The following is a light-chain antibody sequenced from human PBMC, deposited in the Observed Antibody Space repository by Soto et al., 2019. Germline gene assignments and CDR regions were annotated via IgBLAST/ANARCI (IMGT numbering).Light chain of an antibody. CDR3: QQREDWPRA. CDR1: QSVGDY. V-gene: IGKV3-11*01. Sequence: EMVLTQSPATLSLSPGERAILSCRASQSVGDYLGWYQQKPGQAPRLLIYDASQRATGVPARFSASGSGTDFTLTISSLEPEDFAMYYCQQREDWPRAFGGGTKVEFK. CDR2: DAS. J-gene: IGKJ4*01.